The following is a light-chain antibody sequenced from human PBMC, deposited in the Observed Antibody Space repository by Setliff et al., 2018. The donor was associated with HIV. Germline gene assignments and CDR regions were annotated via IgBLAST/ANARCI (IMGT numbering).Light chain of an antibody. J-gene: IGLJ3*02. V-gene: IGLV2-8*01. CDR3: SSYAGNNRRV. CDR1: SSDVGGYNY. Sequence: SALTQPPSASGSPGQSVTISCTGTSSDVGGYNYVSWYQQHPGKAPKLMIYEVNKRPSGVPDRFSGSKSGNTASLTVSGLQADDEADYFCSSYAGNNRRVFGGGTKVTVL. CDR2: EVN.